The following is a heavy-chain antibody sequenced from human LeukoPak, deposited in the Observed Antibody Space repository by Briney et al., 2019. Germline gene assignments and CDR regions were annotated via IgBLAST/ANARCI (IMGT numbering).Heavy chain of an antibody. J-gene: IGHJ6*03. CDR2: ISGSGGRT. V-gene: IGHV3-23*01. CDR1: GFTFRSYG. CDR3: AKNVERGAYCSGGSCYPYCYYYMDV. D-gene: IGHD2-15*01. Sequence: GGSLRLSCAASGFTFRSYGMSWVRQAPGKGVEGLSVISGSGGRTYYADSVKGRFTTSRDNSKNTLYLQMNRLRAEDTAVYYCAKNVERGAYCSGGSCYPYCYYYMDVWGKGTTVTISS.